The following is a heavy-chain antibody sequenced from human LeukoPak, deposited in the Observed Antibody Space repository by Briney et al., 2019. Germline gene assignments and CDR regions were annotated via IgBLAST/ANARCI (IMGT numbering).Heavy chain of an antibody. D-gene: IGHD6-13*01. CDR2: MNPNSGNT. CDR3: ARLSQLVRAFDI. V-gene: IGHV1-8*03. Sequence: ASVKVSCMASGYTFTSYDINWVRQATGQGLEWMGWMNPNSGNTGYAQKFQGRVTITRNTSISTAYMELSSLRSEDTAVYYCARLSQLVRAFDIWGQGTMVTVSS. J-gene: IGHJ3*02. CDR1: GYTFTSYD.